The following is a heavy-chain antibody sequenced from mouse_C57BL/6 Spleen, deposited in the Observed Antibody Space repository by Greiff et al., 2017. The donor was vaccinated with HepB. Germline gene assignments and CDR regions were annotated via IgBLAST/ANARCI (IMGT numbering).Heavy chain of an antibody. V-gene: IGHV2-2*01. J-gene: IGHJ4*01. CDR3: ARKEEDVYFYYYAMDY. Sequence: VQRVESGPGLVQPSQSLSITCTVSGFSLTSYGVHWVRQSPGKGLEWLGVIWSGGSTDYNAAFISRLSISKDNSKSQVFFKMNSLQADDTAIYYCARKEEDVYFYYYAMDYWGQGTSVTVSS. CDR2: IWSGGST. CDR1: GFSLTSYG. D-gene: IGHD2-3*01.